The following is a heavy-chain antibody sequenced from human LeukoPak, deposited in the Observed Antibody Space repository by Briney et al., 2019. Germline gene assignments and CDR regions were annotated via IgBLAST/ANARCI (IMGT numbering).Heavy chain of an antibody. CDR3: ARGGWNYFPDY. D-gene: IGHD1-7*01. CDR1: GYIFTSYA. CDR2: INADNGNT. V-gene: IGHV1-3*01. Sequence: ASVKVSCKASGYIFTSYAMHWVRQAPGQGLEWMGWINADNGNTKYSQKFQGRVTITRDTSASTAYMELSSLRSEDTAVYFCARGGWNYFPDYWGQGTLVTVSS. J-gene: IGHJ4*02.